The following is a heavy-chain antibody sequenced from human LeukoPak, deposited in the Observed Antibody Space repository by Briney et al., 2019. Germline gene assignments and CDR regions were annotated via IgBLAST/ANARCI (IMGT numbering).Heavy chain of an antibody. D-gene: IGHD3-22*01. V-gene: IGHV4-34*01. CDR2: INHSGST. CDR1: GGSFSGYY. J-gene: IGHJ4*02. CDR3: ARPGYYYDSSGYYYFDY. Sequence: SETLSLTCAVYGGSFSGYYWSWIRQPPGKGLEWIGEINHSGSTNYNPSLKSRVTISVDTSKNQFSLKLSSVTAADTAVYYCARPGYYYDSSGYYYFDYWGQGTLVTVSS.